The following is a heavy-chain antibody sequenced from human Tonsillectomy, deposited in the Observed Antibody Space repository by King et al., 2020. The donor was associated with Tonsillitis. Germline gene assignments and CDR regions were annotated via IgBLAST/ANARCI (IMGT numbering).Heavy chain of an antibody. Sequence: VQLVESGGGVVWPGGSLRLSCAASGFSFGDYGMSWVRQVPGKGLEWVSGINWNGDNTDYADSVKGRFTISRDNAKNSLYLQMNSLRAEDTALYYCARGNDVVVTAPDYWGQGTLSPSPQ. V-gene: IGHV3-20*04. CDR2: INWNGDNT. CDR3: ARGNDVVVTAPDY. CDR1: GFSFGDYG. D-gene: IGHD2-21*02. J-gene: IGHJ4*02.